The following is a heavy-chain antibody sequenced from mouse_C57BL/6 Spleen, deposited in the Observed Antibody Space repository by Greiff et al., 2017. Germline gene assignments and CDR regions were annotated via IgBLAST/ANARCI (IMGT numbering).Heavy chain of an antibody. D-gene: IGHD1-1*01. Sequence: QVQLQQSGAELVKPGASVKISCKASGYAFTSYWMNWVKQRPGKGLEWIGQIYPGDGDTNYNGKFKGKATLTADKPSSTAYLQLSSLTSEDSAVYYCARSTTVPYAMDYWGQGTSVTVSS. CDR2: IYPGDGDT. J-gene: IGHJ4*01. CDR1: GYAFTSYW. CDR3: ARSTTVPYAMDY. V-gene: IGHV1-80*01.